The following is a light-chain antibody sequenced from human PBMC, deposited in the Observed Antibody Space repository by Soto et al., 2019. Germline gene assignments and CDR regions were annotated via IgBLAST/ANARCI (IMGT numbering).Light chain of an antibody. CDR2: QDS. CDR1: KLGDKY. Sequence: SYELTQPPSVSVSPGQTASITCSGDKLGDKYACWYQQKPGQSPVLVIYQDSKRPSGIPERFSGSKSGNTVTLTISGTQAMDEADYYCQAWDSSNVVFGGGTKVTVL. V-gene: IGLV3-1*01. J-gene: IGLJ2*01. CDR3: QAWDSSNVV.